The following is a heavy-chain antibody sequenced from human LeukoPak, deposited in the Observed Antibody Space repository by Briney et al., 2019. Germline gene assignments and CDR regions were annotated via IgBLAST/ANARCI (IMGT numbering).Heavy chain of an antibody. CDR1: GYTFTSYY. CDR2: INPSGGST. J-gene: IGHJ4*02. V-gene: IGHV1-46*01. D-gene: IGHD5-12*01. Sequence: GASVKVSCKASGYTFTSYYMHWVRQAPGQGLEWMGIINPSGGSTSYAQKFQGRVTMTRDMSTSTVYMELSSLRSEDTAVYYCARDRKRGLFDYWGQGTLVTVSS. CDR3: ARDRKRGLFDY.